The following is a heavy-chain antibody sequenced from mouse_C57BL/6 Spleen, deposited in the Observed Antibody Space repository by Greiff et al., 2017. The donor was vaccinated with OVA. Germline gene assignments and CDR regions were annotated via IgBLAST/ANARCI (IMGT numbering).Heavy chain of an antibody. CDR1: GYTFTSYW. D-gene: IGHD1-1*01. J-gene: IGHJ2*01. Sequence: VQLQQSGAELVKPGASVKMSCKASGYTFTSYWITWVKQRPGQGLEWIGDIYPGSGSTNYNEKFKSKATLTVDTSSSTAYMQLSSLTSEDSAVYYCARYNYGSSSRYYFDYWGQGTTLTVSS. CDR3: ARYNYGSSSRYYFDY. V-gene: IGHV1-55*01. CDR2: IYPGSGST.